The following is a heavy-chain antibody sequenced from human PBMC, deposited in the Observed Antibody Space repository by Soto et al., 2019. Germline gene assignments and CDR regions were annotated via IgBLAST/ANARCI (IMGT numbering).Heavy chain of an antibody. V-gene: IGHV1-18*01. J-gene: IGHJ3*02. CDR3: ARLLTEGATFREDAFDI. CDR2: ISTYNGKT. D-gene: IGHD1-26*01. Sequence: QVELMQSGSEVKRPGASVKVSCKSSRYTFTSLGISWVRQAPGQGLEWMSWISTYNGKTDSEQKFQGRDTLTADTRANTAYMELRNLRSDETAVYCCARLLTEGATFREDAFDIWGQGTKVPVSS. CDR1: RYTFTSLG.